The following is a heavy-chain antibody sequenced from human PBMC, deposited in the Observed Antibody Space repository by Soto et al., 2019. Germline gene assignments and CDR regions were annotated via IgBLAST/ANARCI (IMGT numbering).Heavy chain of an antibody. J-gene: IGHJ4*02. D-gene: IGHD3-9*01. Sequence: GGSLRLSCAASGFTVSSNYMSWVRQAPGKGLEWVSVIYSGGSTYYADSVKGRFTISRDNSKNTLYLQMNSLRAEDTAVYYCARGGNYDILTGYRLGPFDYWGQGTLVTVSS. CDR1: GFTVSSNY. V-gene: IGHV3-66*01. CDR2: IYSGGST. CDR3: ARGGNYDILTGYRLGPFDY.